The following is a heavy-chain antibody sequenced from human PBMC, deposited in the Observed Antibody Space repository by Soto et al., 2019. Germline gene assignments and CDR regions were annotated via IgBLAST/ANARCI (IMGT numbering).Heavy chain of an antibody. CDR3: ASAAGSSSWYQTGFY. J-gene: IGHJ4*02. CDR1: GGSISSYY. Sequence: QVQLQESGPGLVKPSETLSLTCTVSGGSISSYYWSWIRQPPGKGLEWIGEINHSGSTNYNPSLKSRVTISVDTSKNQFSLKLSSVTAADTAVYYCASAAGSSSWYQTGFYWGQGTLVTVSS. D-gene: IGHD6-13*01. CDR2: INHSGST. V-gene: IGHV4-34*01.